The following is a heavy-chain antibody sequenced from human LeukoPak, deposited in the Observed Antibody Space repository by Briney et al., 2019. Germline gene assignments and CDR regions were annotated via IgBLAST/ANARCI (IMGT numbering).Heavy chain of an antibody. J-gene: IGHJ4*02. D-gene: IGHD6-6*01. Sequence: GGSLRLSCAASGFTFSSYRMNWVRQAPGKGLEWVSSMSSSSGYIYSADSLKGRFTISRDTAKNSLDLQMNSLRVEDTAIYYCARRDHIAGRLDYWGQGTLVTVSS. CDR1: GFTFSSYR. V-gene: IGHV3-21*01. CDR3: ARRDHIAGRLDY. CDR2: MSSSSGYI.